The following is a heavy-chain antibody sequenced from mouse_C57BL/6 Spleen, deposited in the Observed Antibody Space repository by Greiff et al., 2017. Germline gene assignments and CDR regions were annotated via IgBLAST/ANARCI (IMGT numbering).Heavy chain of an antibody. J-gene: IGHJ4*01. V-gene: IGHV1-82*01. D-gene: IGHD2-1*01. CDR1: GYAFSSSW. CDR2: IYPGDGDT. CDR3: ARSWYDYYAMDY. Sequence: VMLVESGPELVKPGASVKISCKASGYAFSSSWMNWVKQRPGKGLEWIGRIYPGDGDTNYNGKFKGKATLTADKSSSTAYMQLSSLTSEDSAVYFCARSWYDYYAMDYWGQGTSVTVSS.